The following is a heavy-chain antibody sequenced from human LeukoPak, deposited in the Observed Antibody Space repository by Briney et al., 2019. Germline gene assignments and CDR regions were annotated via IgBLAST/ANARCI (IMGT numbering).Heavy chain of an antibody. J-gene: IGHJ4*02. CDR1: GFTFSSYA. Sequence: GSLRLSCAASGFTFSSYAMSWIRQPPGKGLEWIGYIYYSGSTNYNPSLKSRVTISVDTSKNQFSLKLSSVTAADTAVYYCARHADYYDSSGAFDYWGQGTLVTVSS. V-gene: IGHV4-59*08. CDR3: ARHADYYDSSGAFDY. CDR2: IYYSGST. D-gene: IGHD3-22*01.